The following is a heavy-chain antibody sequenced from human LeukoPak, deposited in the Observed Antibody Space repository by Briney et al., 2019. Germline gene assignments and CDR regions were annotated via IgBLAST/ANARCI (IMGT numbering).Heavy chain of an antibody. V-gene: IGHV3-30*02. J-gene: IGHJ4*02. CDR2: IRYDGSNK. CDR3: AKDRVYYDFWGGSEYFDY. Sequence: PGGSLRLSCAASGFTFSSYGMHWVRQAPGKGLEWVAFIRYDGSNKYYADSVKGRFTISRDNSKNTLYLQMNSLRAEDTAVYYCAKDRVYYDFWGGSEYFDYWGQGTLVTVSS. D-gene: IGHD3-3*01. CDR1: GFTFSSYG.